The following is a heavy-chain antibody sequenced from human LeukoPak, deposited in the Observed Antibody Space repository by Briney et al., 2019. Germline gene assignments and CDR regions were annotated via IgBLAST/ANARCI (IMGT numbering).Heavy chain of an antibody. CDR1: GFSFDDYA. J-gene: IGHJ4*02. V-gene: IGHV3-43*02. CDR2: ISGDGGRT. Sequence: GGSLRLSCAASGFSFDDYAMHWVRQAPGRGLEWVSIISGDGGRTYYADSVKGRFIISRDNRKTSLYLQMNSLRTEDTALYYCEISRATIASFDYWGQGTLVTVSS. CDR3: EISRATIASFDY. D-gene: IGHD5-12*01.